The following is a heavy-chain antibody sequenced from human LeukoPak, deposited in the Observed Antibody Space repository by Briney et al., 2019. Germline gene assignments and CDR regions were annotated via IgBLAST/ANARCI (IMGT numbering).Heavy chain of an antibody. J-gene: IGHJ4*02. D-gene: IGHD5/OR15-5a*01. CDR3: AGYGVYPY. V-gene: IGHV3-48*01. CDR1: GFAVNTYD. Sequence: GGSLRLSCAASGFAVNTYDMPWVRQAPGEGPQWIAYFGISGTIYYADSVRGRFTISRDSAKNSLYLQMNGLRVDDTAIYYCAGYGVYPYWGQGTPVTVSS. CDR2: FGISGTI.